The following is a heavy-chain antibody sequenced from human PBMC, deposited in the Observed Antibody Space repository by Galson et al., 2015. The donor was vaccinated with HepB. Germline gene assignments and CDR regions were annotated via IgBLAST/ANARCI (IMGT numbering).Heavy chain of an antibody. Sequence: SLRLSCAASGFTFSSYWMSWVRQAPGKGLEWVANIKQDGSEKYYADSVKGRFTISRDTSKNTLFLQMNSLRVEDTAVYYCARDSHSKERADHWGRGTLVTVSS. J-gene: IGHJ4*02. CDR3: ARDSHSKERADH. D-gene: IGHD5-24*01. V-gene: IGHV3-7*03. CDR1: GFTFSSYW. CDR2: IKQDGSEK.